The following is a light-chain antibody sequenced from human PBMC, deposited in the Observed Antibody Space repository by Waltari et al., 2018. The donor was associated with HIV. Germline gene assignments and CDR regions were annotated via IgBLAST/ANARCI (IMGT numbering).Light chain of an antibody. Sequence: QSALTQPASVSGSPGQSITISCTGTSSDVGGYKHVSWYQQHPGKVPKLIIYYVSNRPSGVSNRFSGSKSGNTASLTISGLQAEDEADYYCSSYTSRRTVVFGGGTKLTVL. J-gene: IGLJ2*01. V-gene: IGLV2-14*03. CDR3: SSYTSRRTVV. CDR2: YVS. CDR1: SSDVGGYKH.